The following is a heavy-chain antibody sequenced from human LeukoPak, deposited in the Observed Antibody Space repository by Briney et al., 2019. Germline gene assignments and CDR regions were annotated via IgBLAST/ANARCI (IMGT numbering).Heavy chain of an antibody. J-gene: IGHJ4*02. CDR1: GFTFSSYS. V-gene: IGHV3-21*01. CDR2: INILSNYI. Sequence: GGSLRLSCAASGFTFSSYSMNWVRQAPGKGLEWVSSINILSNYIYYADSVKGRFTISRDNAKNSLYLQMNSLRAEDTAVYYCARADCSSTSCQPGVNYWGQGTLVTVSS. CDR3: ARADCSSTSCQPGVNY. D-gene: IGHD2-2*01.